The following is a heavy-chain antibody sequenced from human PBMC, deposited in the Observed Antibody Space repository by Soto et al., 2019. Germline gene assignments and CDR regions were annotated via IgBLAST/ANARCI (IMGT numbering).Heavy chain of an antibody. CDR3: ARGCVTRHYYYYGMDV. Sequence: SETLSLTCTVSGGSISGYYWSWIRQPPGKGLEWIGYIYYSGSTNYNPSLKSRVTISVDTSKNQFSLKLSSVTAADTAVYYCARGCVTRHYYYYGMDVWGQGTTVTVSS. CDR1: GGSISGYY. V-gene: IGHV4-59*01. CDR2: IYYSGST. J-gene: IGHJ6*02. D-gene: IGHD3-3*01.